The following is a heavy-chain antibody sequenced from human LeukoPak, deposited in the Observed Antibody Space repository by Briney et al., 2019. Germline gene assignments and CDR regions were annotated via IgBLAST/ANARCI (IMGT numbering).Heavy chain of an antibody. Sequence: GGSLRLSCAASGFTFDDYAMHWVRQAPGKGLEWVSLISGDGGSTYYADSVKGRFTISRDNSKNSLYLQMNSLRTEDTALYYCAKLKAPGIAVAGTFDYWGQGTLVTVSS. CDR2: ISGDGGST. CDR1: GFTFDDYA. D-gene: IGHD6-19*01. V-gene: IGHV3-43*02. J-gene: IGHJ4*02. CDR3: AKLKAPGIAVAGTFDY.